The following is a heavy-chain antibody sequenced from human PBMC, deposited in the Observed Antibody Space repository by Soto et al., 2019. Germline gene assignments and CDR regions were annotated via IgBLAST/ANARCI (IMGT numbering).Heavy chain of an antibody. V-gene: IGHV3-30*18. CDR3: AKDKGIVGATPHY. D-gene: IGHD1-26*01. Sequence: QVQLVESGGGVVQPGRSLRLSCAASGFTFSSYGMHWVRQAPGKGLEWVAVISYDGSNKYYADSVKGRFTISRDNSKNTLYLQMNSLRAEGTAVYYCAKDKGIVGATPHYWGQGTLVTVSS. J-gene: IGHJ4*02. CDR1: GFTFSSYG. CDR2: ISYDGSNK.